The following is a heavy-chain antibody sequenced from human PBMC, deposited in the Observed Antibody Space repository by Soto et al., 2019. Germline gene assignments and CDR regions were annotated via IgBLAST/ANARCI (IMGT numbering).Heavy chain of an antibody. V-gene: IGHV2-5*02. J-gene: IGHJ3*02. D-gene: IGHD3-16*01. CDR2: IYWDGDK. Sequence: QITLKESGPTLVKPTQTLTLTCTFSGFSLSTSGVGVGWIRQPPGKALACLAVIYWDGDKRYSPSLQSRLTITKDTSKNQVVLTMTNMDPVDTGTYYCAHSTSYEAFNIWGQGTLVTVSS. CDR3: AHSTSYEAFNI. CDR1: GFSLSTSGVG.